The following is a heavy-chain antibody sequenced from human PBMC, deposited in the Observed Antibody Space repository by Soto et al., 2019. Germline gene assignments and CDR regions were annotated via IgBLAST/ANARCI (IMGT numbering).Heavy chain of an antibody. J-gene: IGHJ2*01. CDR1: GYTFNDYG. CDR2: IGPYEGVT. Sequence: HGQLVQSGAEVKKPGASVRVSCKASGYTFNDYGISWVRQAPGQGLEWMGWIGPYEGVTNHAQTFQGRVTITVDTSTTTADMELRSLRSDDTALYYCARCYRSVGSCYTCSHFDLWGPGTLVTVTA. CDR3: ARCYRSVGSCYTCSHFDL. D-gene: IGHD2-15*01. V-gene: IGHV1-18*01.